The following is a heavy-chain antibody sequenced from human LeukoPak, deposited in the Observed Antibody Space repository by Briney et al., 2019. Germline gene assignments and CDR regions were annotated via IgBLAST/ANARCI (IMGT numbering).Heavy chain of an antibody. D-gene: IGHD3-3*02. CDR2: IDSDGRNT. CDR3: AGTLTGAFFDS. Sequence: PGGSLRLSCAASGFTFSSYWMHWVRQTPGKGLVWVPRIDSDGRNTNYADFVKGRFTISRDNAKNTLYLQMASLRADDTAVYYCAGTLTGAFFDSWGQGTLVTVSS. V-gene: IGHV3-74*01. CDR1: GFTFSSYW. J-gene: IGHJ4*02.